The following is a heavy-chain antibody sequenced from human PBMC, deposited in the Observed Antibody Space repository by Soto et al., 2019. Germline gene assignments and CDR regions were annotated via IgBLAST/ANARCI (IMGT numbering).Heavy chain of an antibody. Sequence: HPGGSLRLSCAASGFTFDDYAMHWVRQAPGKGLEWVSVIYSGGSTYYADSVKGRFTISRDNSKNTIYFQMDSLRVEDTAVYYCTTWLTAHFDFWGQGTVVTVSS. V-gene: IGHV3-23*03. J-gene: IGHJ4*02. CDR3: TTWLTAHFDF. CDR2: IYSGGST. CDR1: GFTFDDYA. D-gene: IGHD2-21*02.